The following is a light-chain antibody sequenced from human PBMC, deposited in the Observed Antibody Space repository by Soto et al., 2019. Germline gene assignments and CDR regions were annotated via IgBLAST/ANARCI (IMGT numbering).Light chain of an antibody. CDR3: QQYGSSPLT. CDR1: QSLSNFF. CDR2: SAS. J-gene: IGKJ4*01. Sequence: EIVLTQSPGILSLSPVEGATLSCRASQSLSNFFLAWYQQKPGQAPRLLIYSASARATGFPARFSGSGSGTDFTLTISRLEPEDFAVYYCQQYGSSPLTFGGGTKVDIK. V-gene: IGKV3-20*01.